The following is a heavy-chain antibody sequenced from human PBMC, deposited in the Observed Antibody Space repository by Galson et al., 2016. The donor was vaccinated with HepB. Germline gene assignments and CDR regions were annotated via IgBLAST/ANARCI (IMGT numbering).Heavy chain of an antibody. V-gene: IGHV3-33*01. Sequence: SLRLSCAASGFTFSSYGMHWVRQAPGKGLEWVAVIWSDGSDKYCADSVKGRFTISRDNSKYTLYLQMNSLRAEDTAVYYCARPGYRLGATYGLDVWGQGTTVTVSS. CDR3: ARPGYRLGATYGLDV. D-gene: IGHD1-26*01. CDR2: IWSDGSDK. J-gene: IGHJ6*02. CDR1: GFTFSSYG.